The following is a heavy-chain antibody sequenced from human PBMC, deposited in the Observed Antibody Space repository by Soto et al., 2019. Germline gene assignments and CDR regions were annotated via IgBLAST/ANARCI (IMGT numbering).Heavy chain of an antibody. V-gene: IGHV3-21*01. D-gene: IGHD6-13*01. J-gene: IGHJ4*02. CDR1: GFTFSSYS. Sequence: EVQVLESGGGLAQPGGSLRLSCATSGFTFSSYSMNWVRQAPGKGLEWVSSISSSSSYIYYADSVKGRFTISRDNAKNSLYLQMNSLRAEDTAVYYCARDGGRSSGAVIAAAGTSRVGFDYWGQGTLVTVSS. CDR3: ARDGGRSSGAVIAAAGTSRVGFDY. CDR2: ISSSSSYI.